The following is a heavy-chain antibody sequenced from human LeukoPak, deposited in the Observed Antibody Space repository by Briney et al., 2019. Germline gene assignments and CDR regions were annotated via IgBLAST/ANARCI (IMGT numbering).Heavy chain of an antibody. D-gene: IGHD5-12*01. CDR1: GFTFSSYW. CDR2: IKQDGSEK. CDR3: ARVGYSGWNLEY. V-gene: IGHV3-7*01. J-gene: IGHJ4*02. Sequence: GGSLRLSCAASGFTFSSYWMSWVRQAPGKGLEWVANIKQDGSEKYYVDSVKGRFTISRDNAKNSLNVQMNSLRDEDTAVYYCARVGYSGWNLEYWGQGTLVTVSS.